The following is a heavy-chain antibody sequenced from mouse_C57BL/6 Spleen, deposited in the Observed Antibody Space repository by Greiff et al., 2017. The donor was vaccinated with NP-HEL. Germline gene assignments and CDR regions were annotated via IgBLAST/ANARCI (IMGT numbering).Heavy chain of an antibody. J-gene: IGHJ2*01. Sequence: QVQLQQPGAELVMPGASVKLSCKASGYTFTSYWMHWVKQRPGQGLEWIGEIDPSDSYTNYNQKFKGKSTLTVDKSSSTAYMQLSSLTSEDSAVYYCARVGFLLFDYWGQGTTLTVSS. V-gene: IGHV1-69*01. CDR2: IDPSDSYT. CDR1: GYTFTSYW. CDR3: ARVGFLLFDY.